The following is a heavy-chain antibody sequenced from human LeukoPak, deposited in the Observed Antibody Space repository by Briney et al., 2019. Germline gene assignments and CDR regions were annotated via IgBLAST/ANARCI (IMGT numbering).Heavy chain of an antibody. CDR1: GYTLTSYG. V-gene: IGHV1-18*04. Sequence: ASVHVTCKASGYTLTSYGISWVRQAGGQGLEWMGWINAYNGNTNYPQKLQGRVTMTTDPSTSTDYMELRSLRSDDTAVYYCARDSNYDYVWGSYRPRELDPWGQGTLVTVSS. J-gene: IGHJ5*02. CDR2: INAYNGNT. D-gene: IGHD3-16*02. CDR3: ARDSNYDYVWGSYRPRELDP.